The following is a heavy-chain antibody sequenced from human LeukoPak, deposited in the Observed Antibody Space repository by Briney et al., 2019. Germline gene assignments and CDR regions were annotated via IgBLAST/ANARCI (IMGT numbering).Heavy chain of an antibody. Sequence: PGGSLRLSCAASGFTFSNAWMNWVRQAPGKGLEWVGRIRSNSDGGTIDYAAPVKGRFTLSRDDSKTTLYLQMNSLQTEDTAVYYCATDFYDSTWGQGTLVTVSS. V-gene: IGHV3-15*07. CDR2: IRSNSDGGTI. J-gene: IGHJ5*02. CDR3: ATDFYDST. D-gene: IGHD3-22*01. CDR1: GFTFSNAW.